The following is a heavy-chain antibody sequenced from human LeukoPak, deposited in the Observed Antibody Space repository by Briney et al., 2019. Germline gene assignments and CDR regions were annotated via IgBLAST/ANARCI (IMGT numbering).Heavy chain of an antibody. CDR1: GFTFSSYA. CDR3: ARDLFDYMDV. Sequence: GGSLRLSCAASGFTFSSYAMSWVRQAPGKGLEWVSAISGSGGSTYYADSVKGRFTISRDNAKNSLYLQMNSLRAEDTAVYYCARDLFDYMDVWGKGTTVTVSS. D-gene: IGHD2-21*01. CDR2: ISGSGGST. J-gene: IGHJ6*03. V-gene: IGHV3-23*01.